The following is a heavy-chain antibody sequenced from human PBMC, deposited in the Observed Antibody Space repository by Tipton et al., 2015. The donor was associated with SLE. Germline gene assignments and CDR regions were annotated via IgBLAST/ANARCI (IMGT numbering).Heavy chain of an antibody. D-gene: IGHD3-16*01. CDR2: IYSSGST. V-gene: IGHV4-59*01. CDR1: GGSISSYY. Sequence: TLSLTCTVSGGSISSYYWSWVRQSPGRGLEWIGYIYSSGSTAYNPSLKSRVTISVDTSKNQFSLKLSSVTAADTAVYYCARDQLGVGDLDFWCQGSLVTVSS. J-gene: IGHJ4*02. CDR3: ARDQLGVGDLDF.